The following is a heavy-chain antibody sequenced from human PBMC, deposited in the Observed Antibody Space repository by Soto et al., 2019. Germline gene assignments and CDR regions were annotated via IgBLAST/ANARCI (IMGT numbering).Heavy chain of an antibody. Sequence: SETLSLTCAVYGGSFSGYYWSWIRQPPGKGLEWIGEINHSGSTNYNPSLKSRVTISVDTSKNQFSLKLSSVTAADTAVYYCARVMYSGYDPDLVPFDYWGQGTLVTVSS. CDR1: GGSFSGYY. J-gene: IGHJ4*02. CDR2: INHSGST. V-gene: IGHV4-34*01. D-gene: IGHD5-12*01. CDR3: ARVMYSGYDPDLVPFDY.